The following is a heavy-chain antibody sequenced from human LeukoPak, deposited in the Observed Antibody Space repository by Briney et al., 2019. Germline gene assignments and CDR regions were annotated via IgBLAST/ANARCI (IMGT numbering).Heavy chain of an antibody. CDR1: GYTFTGYH. CDR3: ARDYCSSTSCLFDY. CDR2: INPNSGDT. J-gene: IGHJ4*02. Sequence: GGSLRLSCAASGYTFTGYHMHWVRQAPGQGLEWMGRINPNSGDTNYAQKFQGRVTMTRDTSISTAYMELSRLRSDDTAVYYCARDYCSSTSCLFDYWGQGTLVTVSS. V-gene: IGHV1-2*06. D-gene: IGHD2-2*01.